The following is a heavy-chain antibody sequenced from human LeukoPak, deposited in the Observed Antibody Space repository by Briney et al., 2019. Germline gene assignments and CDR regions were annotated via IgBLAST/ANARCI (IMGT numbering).Heavy chain of an antibody. J-gene: IGHJ4*02. CDR2: ISYDGSNK. CDR3: TFTMIVVALDDY. Sequence: GGSLRLSCAASGFTFSSYAMHWVRQAPGKGLEWVAVISYDGSNKYYADSVKGRFTISRDNSKNTLYLQMNSLRAEDTAVYYCTFTMIVVALDDYWGQGTLVTVSS. D-gene: IGHD3-22*01. CDR1: GFTFSSYA. V-gene: IGHV3-30-3*01.